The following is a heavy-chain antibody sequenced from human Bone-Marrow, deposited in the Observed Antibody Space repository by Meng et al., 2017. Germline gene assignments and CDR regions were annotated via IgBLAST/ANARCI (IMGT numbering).Heavy chain of an antibody. V-gene: IGHV3-23*01. CDR3: AKDLLYDSSGYTSPGMAAFDI. CDR1: GFTFSNAW. CDR2: ISGSGGST. J-gene: IGHJ3*02. Sequence: GGSLRLSCAASGFTFSNAWMSWVRQAPGKGLEWVSAISGSGGSTYYADSVKGRFTISRDNSKNTLYLQMNSLRAEDTAVYYCAKDLLYDSSGYTSPGMAAFDIWGQGTMVTVSS. D-gene: IGHD3-22*01.